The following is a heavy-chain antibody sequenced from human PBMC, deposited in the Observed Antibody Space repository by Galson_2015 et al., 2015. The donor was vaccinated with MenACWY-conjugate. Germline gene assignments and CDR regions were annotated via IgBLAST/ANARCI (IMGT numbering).Heavy chain of an antibody. CDR3: ARGAQGYFDY. CDR1: GYTFTNNW. D-gene: IGHD3-16*01. V-gene: IGHV5-51*01. CDR2: MNPVDSET. J-gene: IGHJ4*02. Sequence: QSGAEVKKPGESLKISCKGSGYTFTNNWIGWVRQMPGKGLEWMGIMNPVDSETRYSPSFQGQVAISADKPISTTFLEWSSLKASDTAVYYCARGAQGYFDYWGQGALVTVSS.